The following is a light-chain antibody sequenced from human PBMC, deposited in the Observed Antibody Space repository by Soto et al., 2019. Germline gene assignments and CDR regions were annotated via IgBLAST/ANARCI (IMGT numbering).Light chain of an antibody. V-gene: IGLV1-40*01. CDR3: QSDDNRVSGAG. CDR1: SSNIWAGYD. J-gene: IGLJ1*01. Sequence: QSVLTQPPAVSGARGQRVTICCTGSSSNIWAGYDVHWYQQLPGAAPKLPIYDNTNRPAGVPDRLSGSKSGTSASLAITGLQAEDEADYYCQSDDNRVSGAGFGSGTKVTVL. CDR2: DNT.